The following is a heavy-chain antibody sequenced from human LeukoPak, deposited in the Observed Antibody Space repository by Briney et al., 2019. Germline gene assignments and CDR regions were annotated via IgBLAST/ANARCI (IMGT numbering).Heavy chain of an antibody. CDR3: AKDEGRSTSESNYMDV. D-gene: IGHD2-2*01. J-gene: IGHJ6*03. V-gene: IGHV3-30*02. CDR2: IRYDGSNK. Sequence: GGSLRLSCAASGFTFSSYGMHWVRQAPGKGLEWVAFIRYDGSNKYYADSVKGRFTISRDNSKNTLYLQMNSLRAEDTAVYYCAKDEGRSTSESNYMDVWGKGTTVTVSS. CDR1: GFTFSSYG.